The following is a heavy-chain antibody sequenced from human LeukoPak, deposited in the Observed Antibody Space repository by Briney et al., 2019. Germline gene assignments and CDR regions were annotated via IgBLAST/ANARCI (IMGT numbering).Heavy chain of an antibody. Sequence: ASVKVSCKASGGTFSSYAISWVRQAPGQGLEWMGIINPSGGSTSYAQKFQGRVTTTRDTSTSTVYMELSSLRSEDTAVYYCARDLEGYSGTPRGAFDIWGQGTMVTVSS. CDR2: INPSGGST. J-gene: IGHJ3*02. V-gene: IGHV1-46*01. CDR3: ARDLEGYSGTPRGAFDI. D-gene: IGHD1-26*01. CDR1: GGTFSSYA.